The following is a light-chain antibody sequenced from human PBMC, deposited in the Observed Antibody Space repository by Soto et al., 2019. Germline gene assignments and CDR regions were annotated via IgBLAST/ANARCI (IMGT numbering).Light chain of an antibody. CDR3: SSYTSSRTLYV. J-gene: IGLJ1*01. CDR1: SSDVGGYNY. Sequence: QSALTQPASVSGSPGQSITISCTGTSSDVGGYNYVSWYQQHPGKAPKLMIYEVSNRPSGVSNRFSGSKSGNTATLTISGLQAYDEADDSYSSYTSSRTLYVFGTGTKLTVL. V-gene: IGLV2-14*01. CDR2: EVS.